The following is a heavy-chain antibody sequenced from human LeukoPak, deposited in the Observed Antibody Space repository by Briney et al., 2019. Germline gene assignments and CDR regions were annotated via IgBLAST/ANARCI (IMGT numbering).Heavy chain of an antibody. CDR2: IYPGDSDT. V-gene: IGHV5-51*01. J-gene: IGHJ6*02. Sequence: GESLKISCKGSGYSFTNYWIGWVRQMPGKGLEWMGIIYPGDSDTRYSPSFQGQDTFSADKSINTAYLQWSSLKASDTAMYYCARRADAYCGGDCLYHMDVWGQGTSVTVSS. D-gene: IGHD2-21*02. CDR1: GYSFTNYW. CDR3: ARRADAYCGGDCLYHMDV.